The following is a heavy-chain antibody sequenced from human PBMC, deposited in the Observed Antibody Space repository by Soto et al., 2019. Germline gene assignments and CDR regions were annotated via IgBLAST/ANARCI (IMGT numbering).Heavy chain of an antibody. CDR1: GFIFSSYG. CDR2: IWYDGSNT. V-gene: IGHV3-33*01. CDR3: ARGLRAAAGRDYFQY. J-gene: IGHJ1*01. D-gene: IGHD6-13*01. Sequence: QVQLVESGGGVVQPGRSLTLSCAASGFIFSSYGMHWVRQAPGKGLQWVAVIWYDGSNTYYADSVKGRFTISRDNSKITLYLKMNSLRAEDTAVYYCARGLRAAAGRDYFQYWGQGTLVTVSS.